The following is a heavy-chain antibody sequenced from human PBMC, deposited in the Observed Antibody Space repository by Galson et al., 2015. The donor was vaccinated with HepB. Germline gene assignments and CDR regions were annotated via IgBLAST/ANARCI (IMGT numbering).Heavy chain of an antibody. V-gene: IGHV1-3*01. Sequence: SVKVSCKASGYTFTSYAMHWVRQAPGQRLEWMGWINAGNGNTKYSQKFQGRVTITRDTSASTAYMELSSLRSEDTAVYYCARGGYSGSYWQYYFDYWGQGTLVTVSS. J-gene: IGHJ4*02. CDR1: GYTFTSYA. CDR3: ARGGYSGSYWQYYFDY. D-gene: IGHD1-26*01. CDR2: INAGNGNT.